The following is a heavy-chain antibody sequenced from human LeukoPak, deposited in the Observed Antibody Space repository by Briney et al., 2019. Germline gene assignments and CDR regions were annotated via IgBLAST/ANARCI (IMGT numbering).Heavy chain of an antibody. D-gene: IGHD6-19*01. CDR3: ARDSAVAGYLDY. J-gene: IGHJ4*02. CDR2: IYYSGST. V-gene: IGHV4-59*01. Sequence: SETLSLTCIVSGGSISHYYWSWIRQPPGKGLEWIGYIYYSGSTKYNPSLQSRVTISVDTSKNQFSLKLSSVTTADTAVYYCARDSAVAGYLDYWGQGTLVTVSS. CDR1: GGSISHYY.